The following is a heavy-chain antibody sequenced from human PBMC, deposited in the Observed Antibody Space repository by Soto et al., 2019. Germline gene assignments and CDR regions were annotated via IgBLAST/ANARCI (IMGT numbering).Heavy chain of an antibody. D-gene: IGHD2-2*01. Sequence: SETLSLTCTVSGGSISSGGYYWSWIRQHPGKGLEWIGYIYYSGSTYYNPSLKSRVTISVDTSKKQFSLKLSSVPAADTAVYICGVVLSISTSCYFPGAFNIWGQGTTV. CDR2: IYYSGST. CDR3: GVVLSISTSCYFPGAFNI. CDR1: GGSISSGGYY. V-gene: IGHV4-31*03. J-gene: IGHJ3*02.